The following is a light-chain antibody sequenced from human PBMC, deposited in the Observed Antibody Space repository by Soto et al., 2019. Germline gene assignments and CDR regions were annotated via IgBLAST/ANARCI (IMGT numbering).Light chain of an antibody. V-gene: IGLV3-21*02. CDR1: NIGSYS. CDR3: QVWDSSSDHVV. Sequence: SYELSQPPSVSVAPGQTARITCGGNNIGSYSVHWYQQKPGQAPVLVVYDDSDRPSGIPERFSGSNSGNTATLTISRVEAGDEADYYCQVWDSSSDHVVFGGGTKVTVL. J-gene: IGLJ2*01. CDR2: DDS.